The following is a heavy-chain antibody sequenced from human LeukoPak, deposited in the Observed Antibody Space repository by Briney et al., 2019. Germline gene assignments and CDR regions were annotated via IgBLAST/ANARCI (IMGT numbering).Heavy chain of an antibody. D-gene: IGHD3-9*01. CDR2: ISSSGSTI. J-gene: IGHJ4*02. CDR1: GFTFSDYY. Sequence: TAGGSLRLSCAASGFTFSDYYMSWIRQAPGKGLEWVSYISSSGSTIYYADSVKGRFTISRDNAKNSLYLQMDSLRAEDTAVYYCATHGYSELRYFDWSTNEWGQGTLVTVSS. V-gene: IGHV3-11*04. CDR3: ATHGYSELRYFDWSTNE.